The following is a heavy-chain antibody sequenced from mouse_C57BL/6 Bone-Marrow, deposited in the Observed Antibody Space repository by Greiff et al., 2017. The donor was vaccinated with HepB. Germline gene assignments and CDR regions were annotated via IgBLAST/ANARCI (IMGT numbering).Heavy chain of an antibody. J-gene: IGHJ2*01. D-gene: IGHD6-1*01. CDR3: AGRRRDY. Sequence: EVQVVESGGDLVKPGGSLKLSCAASGFTFSSYGMSWVRQTPDKRLEWVATISDGGSYTYYPDNVKGRFTISRDNAKNNLYLQMSQLKSEDTAMYYCAGRRRDYWGQGTTLTVSS. CDR1: GFTFSSYG. V-gene: IGHV5-4*01. CDR2: ISDGGSYT.